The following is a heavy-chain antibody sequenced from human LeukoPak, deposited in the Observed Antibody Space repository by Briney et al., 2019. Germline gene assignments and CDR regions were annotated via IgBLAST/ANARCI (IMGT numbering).Heavy chain of an antibody. Sequence: GASVKVSCKASGYTFTGYYMHWVRRAPGQGLEWMGWINPNSGGTNYAQKFQGRVTMTRDTSISTAYMELSRLRSDDTAVYYCARGREVVVVAATVVPSRIDPWGQGTLVTVSS. J-gene: IGHJ5*02. V-gene: IGHV1-2*02. CDR1: GYTFTGYY. CDR3: ARGREVVVVAATVVPSRIDP. CDR2: INPNSGGT. D-gene: IGHD2-15*01.